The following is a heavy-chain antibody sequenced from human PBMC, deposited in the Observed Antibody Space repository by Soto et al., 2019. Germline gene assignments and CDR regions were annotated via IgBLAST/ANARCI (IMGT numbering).Heavy chain of an antibody. CDR2: IYYSGST. CDR1: GGSFSGYY. V-gene: IGHV4-34*09. Sequence: SETLSLTXAVYGGSFSGYYWSWIRQPPGKGLEWIGYIYYSGSTYYNPSLKSRVTISVDTSKNQFSLKLSSVTAADTAVYYCARDRTLTTVTAKNYYYYGMDVWGQGTTVTVSS. CDR3: ARDRTLTTVTAKNYYYYGMDV. D-gene: IGHD4-4*01. J-gene: IGHJ6*02.